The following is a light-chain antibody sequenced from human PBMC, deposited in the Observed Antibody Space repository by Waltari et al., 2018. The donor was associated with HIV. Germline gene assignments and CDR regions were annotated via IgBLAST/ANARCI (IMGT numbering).Light chain of an antibody. Sequence: EIVMTQSPATLSVSPGQRATVSCWASQSISSNLAWYQQRPGQAPRLLVYDASTRVAGIPARFSASGFATEFTLTISSLQSEDFAVYYCQRYNDWLSWTFGQGTKVEMK. CDR1: QSISSN. J-gene: IGKJ1*01. CDR2: DAS. CDR3: QRYNDWLSWT. V-gene: IGKV3-15*01.